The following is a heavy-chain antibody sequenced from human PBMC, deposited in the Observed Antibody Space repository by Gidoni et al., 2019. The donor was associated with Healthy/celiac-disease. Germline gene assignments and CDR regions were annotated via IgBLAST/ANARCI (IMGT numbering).Heavy chain of an antibody. V-gene: IGHV1-69*01. Sequence: QVQLVQSGAEVKKPGSSVKVSCKASGGTFSSYAISWVRQAPGQGLEWMGGIIPIFGTANYAQKFQGRVTITADESTSTAYMELSSLRSEDTAVYYCARDWWRDDYGDYEGDYGMDVWGQGTTVTVSS. CDR3: ARDWWRDDYGDYEGDYGMDV. J-gene: IGHJ6*02. D-gene: IGHD4-17*01. CDR2: IIPIFGTA. CDR1: GGTFSSYA.